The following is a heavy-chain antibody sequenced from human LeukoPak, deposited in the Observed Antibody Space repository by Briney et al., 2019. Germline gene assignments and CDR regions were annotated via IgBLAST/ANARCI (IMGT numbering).Heavy chain of an antibody. J-gene: IGHJ6*02. CDR1: GGSISRSSYY. CDR3: ARRPDSSGYYYVYYYGMDV. V-gene: IGHV4-39*01. CDR2: IYYSGST. Sequence: SETLSLTCTVSGGSISRSSYYWGWIRQPPGKGLEWIGSIYYSGSTYYNPSLKSRVTISVDTSKNQFSLKLSSVTAADTAVYYCARRPDSSGYYYVYYYGMDVWGQGTTVTVSS. D-gene: IGHD3-22*01.